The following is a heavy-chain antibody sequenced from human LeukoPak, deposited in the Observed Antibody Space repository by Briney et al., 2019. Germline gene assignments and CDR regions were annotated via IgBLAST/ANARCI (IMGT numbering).Heavy chain of an antibody. CDR3: AKERSEVVVAATNY. CDR2: ITGGGDTT. J-gene: IGHJ4*02. Sequence: GGSLRLSCAASGFTFNSYAMTWVRQAPGKGPEWVSSITGGGDTTYYADSVRGRFTISRDNSKNTLSLQINSLRAEDTAVYYCAKERSEVVVAATNYWGQGTLVTVSS. CDR1: GFTFNSYA. D-gene: IGHD2-15*01. V-gene: IGHV3-23*01.